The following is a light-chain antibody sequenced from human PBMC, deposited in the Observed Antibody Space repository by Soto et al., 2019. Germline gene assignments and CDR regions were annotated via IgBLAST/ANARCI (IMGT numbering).Light chain of an antibody. CDR2: EGS. Sequence: QSVLTQPASVSGSPGQSIAISCTGASSDVGSHNLVSWYQQRPGKAPKLMIYEGSKRPSGVSNRFSGSKSGNTASLTISGLQAEDEADYYCCSYARSSLVFGGGTQLTVL. CDR1: SSDVGSHNL. V-gene: IGLV2-23*01. J-gene: IGLJ3*02. CDR3: CSYARSSLV.